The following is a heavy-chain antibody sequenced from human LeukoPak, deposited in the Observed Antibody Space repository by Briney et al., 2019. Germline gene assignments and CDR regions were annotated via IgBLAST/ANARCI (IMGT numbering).Heavy chain of an antibody. CDR1: GFTFSTYS. CDR3: ARSRTTVTKDALDY. CDR2: ISSYSNYI. J-gene: IGHJ4*02. V-gene: IGHV3-21*01. D-gene: IGHD4-17*01. Sequence: GGSLRLSCAASGFTFSTYSMNWVRQAPGKGLEWVSSISSYSNYINYADSVKRRFTISRDNAKNSLYLQMNSLRAEDTAVYYCARSRTTVTKDALDYWGQGTLVTVSS.